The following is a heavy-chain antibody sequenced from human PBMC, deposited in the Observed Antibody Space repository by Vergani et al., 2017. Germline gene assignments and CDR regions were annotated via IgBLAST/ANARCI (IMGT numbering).Heavy chain of an antibody. D-gene: IGHD6-13*01. J-gene: IGHJ4*02. Sequence: QVQLVQSGAEVKKPGDSVKVSCKASGSRFTDYYMHWVRQAPGQGLEWMGWINPNSGGTNYAKKFEGGVSMTSDAAISTAYMELSRLRSDDTAVYYCARDREPYSTASFDYWGQGTLVTVSS. V-gene: IGHV1-2*02. CDR1: GSRFTDYY. CDR3: ARDREPYSTASFDY. CDR2: INPNSGGT.